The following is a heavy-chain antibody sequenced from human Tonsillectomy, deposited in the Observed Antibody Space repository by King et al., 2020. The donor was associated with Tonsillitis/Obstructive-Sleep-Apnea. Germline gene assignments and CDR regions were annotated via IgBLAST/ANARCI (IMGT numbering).Heavy chain of an antibody. CDR3: ARSAISIAAHHPLYFYYSVDG. D-gene: IGHD6-6*01. Sequence: VQLVESGAEVKKPGASVKVSCKASGYTFTGYYMHWVRQAPGQGLEWMGWINPNSGGTNYAQKFQGWVTMTRDTSISTAYMELSRLRSDDTAVYYCARSAISIAAHHPLYFYYSVDGWGKGTTVTVSS. V-gene: IGHV1-2*04. J-gene: IGHJ6*03. CDR1: GYTFTGYY. CDR2: INPNSGGT.